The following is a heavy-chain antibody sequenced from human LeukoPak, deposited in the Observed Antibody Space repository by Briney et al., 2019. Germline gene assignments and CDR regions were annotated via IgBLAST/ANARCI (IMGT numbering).Heavy chain of an antibody. CDR2: IRSKANSYAT. CDR3: TTIAVAGDFDY. CDR1: GFTFSGSA. D-gene: IGHD6-19*01. V-gene: IGHV3-73*01. Sequence: GGSLRLSCAASGFTFSGSAMHWVRQASGKGLEWVGRIRSKANSYATAYAASVKGRFTTSRDDSKNTAYLQMNSLKTEDTAVYYCTTIAVAGDFDYWGQGTLVTVSS. J-gene: IGHJ4*02.